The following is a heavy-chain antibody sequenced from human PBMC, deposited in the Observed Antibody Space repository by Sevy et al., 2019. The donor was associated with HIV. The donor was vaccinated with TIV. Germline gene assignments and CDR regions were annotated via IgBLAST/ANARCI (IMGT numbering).Heavy chain of an antibody. Sequence: GGSLRLSCVISGFTFSSYEMNGVRQAPRKGLEWVSHISNSGSIIYYEDSVKGRFTISRDNAKNSLYLQMNSLRAEDTAVYYCAREDGSRQYFQYWGQGTLVTVSS. D-gene: IGHD6-13*01. V-gene: IGHV3-48*03. CDR2: ISNSGSII. J-gene: IGHJ1*01. CDR3: AREDGSRQYFQY. CDR1: GFTFSSYE.